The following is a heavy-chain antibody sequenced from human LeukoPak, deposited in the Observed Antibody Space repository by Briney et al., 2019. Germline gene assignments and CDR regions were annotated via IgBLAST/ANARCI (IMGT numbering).Heavy chain of an antibody. CDR1: GGSISSGGYS. CDR2: IYYSGST. V-gene: IGHV4-31*03. J-gene: IGHJ6*02. D-gene: IGHD2-2*01. CDR3: AREVVPAANDYYYGMDV. Sequence: TASETLSLTCTVSGGSISSGGYSWSWIRQHPGKGLEWIGYIYYSGSTYYNPSLKSRVTISVGTSKNQFSLKLSSVTAADTAVYYCAREVVPAANDYYYGMDVWGQGTTVTVSS.